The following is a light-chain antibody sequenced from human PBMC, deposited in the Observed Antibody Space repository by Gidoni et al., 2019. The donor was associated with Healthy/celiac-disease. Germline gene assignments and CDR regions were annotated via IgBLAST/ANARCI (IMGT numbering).Light chain of an antibody. CDR2: EVS. CDR1: SSDIGGYNL. J-gene: IGLJ2*01. Sequence: QSALTQPASVSGSPGQWITFSCIGTSSDIGGYNLVSWYQHHPVKAPNLVIYEVSLRPSGVSNRFSVSKSGNTASLTISGLQADDEAGYYCSSYTGLSTLLFGGGTKLTVL. V-gene: IGLV2-14*01. CDR3: SSYTGLSTLL.